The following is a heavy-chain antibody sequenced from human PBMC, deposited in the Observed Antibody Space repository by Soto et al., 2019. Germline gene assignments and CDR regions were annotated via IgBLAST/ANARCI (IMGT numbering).Heavy chain of an antibody. CDR3: ARSRNYDYGDSTSYWYFDL. Sequence: SETLSLTCTFSGGSISRYYWSWIRQPPGKGLEWMGYIYHSGNSDYNPSLKSRVTISVDTSKNQLFLKLNSVTAADTAMYYCARSRNYDYGDSTSYWYFDLWGRGTLVTVS. CDR1: GGSISRYY. CDR2: IYHSGNS. J-gene: IGHJ2*01. V-gene: IGHV4-59*01. D-gene: IGHD4-17*01.